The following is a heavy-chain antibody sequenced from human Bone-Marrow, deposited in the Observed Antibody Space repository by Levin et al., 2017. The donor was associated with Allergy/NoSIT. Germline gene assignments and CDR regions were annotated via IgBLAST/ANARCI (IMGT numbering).Heavy chain of an antibody. Sequence: SQTLSLTCTVAGGSTSSSSYYWGWIRQPPGKGLEWIGTSSYSGSTYYNPSLKSRVTISVDTSKNQFSLKLSSVTAADTAVYYCARVRSAGTTYDAFDIWGQGTMVTVSS. J-gene: IGHJ3*02. CDR3: ARVRSAGTTYDAFDI. V-gene: IGHV4-39*07. CDR2: SSYSGST. D-gene: IGHD6-13*01. CDR1: GGSTSSSSYY.